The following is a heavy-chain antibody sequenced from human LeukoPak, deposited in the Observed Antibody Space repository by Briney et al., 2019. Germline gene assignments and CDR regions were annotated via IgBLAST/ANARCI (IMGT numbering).Heavy chain of an antibody. J-gene: IGHJ4*02. Sequence: GGSLRLSCSASGFTFKSYAMHWVRQAPGKGLEYVSSINTNGANTYYADSVKGRFTISRDNSRNTVYVQMNSLTPEDTAVYYCAKQSRSSGWYPIDYWGQGTLVTVSS. CDR2: INTNGANT. CDR3: AKQSRSSGWYPIDY. V-gene: IGHV3-64*05. D-gene: IGHD6-19*01. CDR1: GFTFKSYA.